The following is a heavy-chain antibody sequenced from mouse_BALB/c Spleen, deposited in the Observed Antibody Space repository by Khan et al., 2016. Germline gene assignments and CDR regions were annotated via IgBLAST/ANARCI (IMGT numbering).Heavy chain of an antibody. CDR1: GFTFSSFG. V-gene: IGHV5-17*02. CDR2: ISSGSSTI. Sequence: EVQLVESGGGLVQPGGSRKLSCAASGFTFSSFGMHWVRQAPEKGLEWVAYISSGSSTIYSADTVKGRFTISRDNPKNTLFLQMTSLRSEDTAMYYCARAGNYRYDGAMDYWGQGTSITVSA. D-gene: IGHD2-14*01. CDR3: ARAGNYRYDGAMDY. J-gene: IGHJ4*01.